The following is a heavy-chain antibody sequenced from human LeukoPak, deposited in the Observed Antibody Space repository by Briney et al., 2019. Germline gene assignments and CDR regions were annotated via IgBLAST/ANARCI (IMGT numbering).Heavy chain of an antibody. J-gene: IGHJ5*02. CDR3: AKDPRIAAREAGCWFDP. Sequence: PGRSLRLSCAASGFTFSSYGMHWVRQAPGKGLEWVAVIWYDGSNKYYADSVKGRFTISRDISKNTMYLQMNSLRAEDTAVYYCAKDPRIAAREAGCWFDPWGQGTLVTVSS. D-gene: IGHD6-6*01. V-gene: IGHV3-33*06. CDR2: IWYDGSNK. CDR1: GFTFSSYG.